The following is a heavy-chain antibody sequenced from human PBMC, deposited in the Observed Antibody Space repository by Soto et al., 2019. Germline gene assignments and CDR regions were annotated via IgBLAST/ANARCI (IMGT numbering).Heavy chain of an antibody. Sequence: TLSLTCTVSGGSISTYYWSWIRQPPGKGLEWIGYMYYSGSTNYNPSLKSRVTISVDTSKNQFSLKLSSVTAADTAVYYCARDLGYCSNGVCYHGGYFDHWGQGTLVTVSS. J-gene: IGHJ4*02. CDR3: ARDLGYCSNGVCYHGGYFDH. V-gene: IGHV4-59*01. CDR2: MYYSGST. CDR1: GGSISTYY. D-gene: IGHD2-8*01.